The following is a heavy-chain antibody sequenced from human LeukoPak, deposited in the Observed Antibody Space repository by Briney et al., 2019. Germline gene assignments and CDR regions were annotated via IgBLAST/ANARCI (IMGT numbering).Heavy chain of an antibody. CDR3: AKDTCSSSWSLLTLSNCYMDV. CDR2: ISWNSGSI. D-gene: IGHD6-13*01. V-gene: IGHV3-9*01. CDR1: GFTFDDYA. J-gene: IGHJ6*03. Sequence: GRSLRLSCAASGFTFDDYAMHWVRQAPGKGLEWVSGISWNSGSIGYADSVKGRFTISRDNAKNSLYLQMNSLRAEDTALYYCAKDTCSSSWSLLTLSNCYMDVWGKGTTVTVSS.